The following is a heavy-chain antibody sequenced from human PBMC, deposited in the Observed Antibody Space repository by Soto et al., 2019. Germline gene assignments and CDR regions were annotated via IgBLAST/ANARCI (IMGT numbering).Heavy chain of an antibody. CDR1: GGTFSSYA. CDR3: ARGSEWMSVWPGY. CDR2: IIPIFGTA. J-gene: IGHJ4*02. D-gene: IGHD2-8*01. V-gene: IGHV1-69*13. Sequence: SVKVSCKASGGTFSSYAISWVRQAPGQGLEWMGGIIPIFGTANYAQKFQGRVTITADESTSTAYMELRSLRSDDTAVYYCARGSEWMSVWPGYWGQGTLVTVSS.